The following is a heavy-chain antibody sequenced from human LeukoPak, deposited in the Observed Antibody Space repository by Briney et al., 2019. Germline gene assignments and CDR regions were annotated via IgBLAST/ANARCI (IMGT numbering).Heavy chain of an antibody. D-gene: IGHD3-3*01. CDR1: GFTFSNYA. J-gene: IGHJ4*02. CDR3: ASITIFGPVSPPDY. CDR2: LGGSGINT. V-gene: IGHV3-23*01. Sequence: PGGSLRLSCAASGFTFSNYAMSWVRQAPGKGLEWVSALGGSGINTYYADSVKGRFTISRDNSKNTLYLQMNSLRAEDTAVYYCASITIFGPVSPPDYWGQGTLVTVSS.